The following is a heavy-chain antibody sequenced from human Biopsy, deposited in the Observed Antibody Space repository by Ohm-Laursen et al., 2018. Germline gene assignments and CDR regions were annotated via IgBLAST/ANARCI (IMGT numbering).Heavy chain of an antibody. Sequence: SETLSLTCTVSGDSISRYYWSWIRQPPGKGLEWIGYVYYTGSTYYNPSLQSRITISVDTSKNRFSLRLRSVIPADTAIYYCARDRGYYSDRTVPGYFDLWGRGTLVTVSS. J-gene: IGHJ2*01. CDR2: VYYTGST. CDR1: GDSISRYY. V-gene: IGHV4-59*01. D-gene: IGHD3-22*01. CDR3: ARDRGYYSDRTVPGYFDL.